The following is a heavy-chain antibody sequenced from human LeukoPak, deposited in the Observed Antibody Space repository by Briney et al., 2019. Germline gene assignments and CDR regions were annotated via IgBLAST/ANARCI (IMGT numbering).Heavy chain of an antibody. V-gene: IGHV3-23*01. CDR1: GFTFRSYA. D-gene: IGHD3-16*02. CDR2: ISGSGGST. J-gene: IGHJ4*02. CDR3: ARDNTFGGVIVIFRGFDY. Sequence: PGGSLRLSCAASGFTFRSYAMSWVRQAPGKGLEWVSAISGSGGSTYYADSVRGRFTISRDNSKNTLYLQMNSLRAVDTAVYYCARDNTFGGVIVIFRGFDYWGQGTLVTVSS.